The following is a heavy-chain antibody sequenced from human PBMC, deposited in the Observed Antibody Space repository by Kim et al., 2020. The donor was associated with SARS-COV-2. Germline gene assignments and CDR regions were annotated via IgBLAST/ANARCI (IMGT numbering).Heavy chain of an antibody. CDR1: GFTFSSYA. V-gene: IGHV3-23*01. D-gene: IGHD1-1*01. Sequence: GGSLRLSCAASGFTFSSYAMSWVRQAPGKGLEWVSLVSGSGSSTYHADSVKGRFAISRDNSKKPLYWQMNSLRAEDTALYYCAKGEGDNWSFFDYWGQGTLVTVSS. CDR3: AKGEGDNWSFFDY. CDR2: VSGSGSST. J-gene: IGHJ4*02.